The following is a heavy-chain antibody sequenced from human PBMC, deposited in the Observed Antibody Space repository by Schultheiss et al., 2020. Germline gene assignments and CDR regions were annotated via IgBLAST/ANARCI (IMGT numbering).Heavy chain of an antibody. D-gene: IGHD4/OR15-4a*01. CDR3: ARGGAGCFDL. V-gene: IGHV3-23*01. J-gene: IGHJ2*01. CDR1: GFTFSNYA. CDR2: ISDSGGST. Sequence: GGSLRLSCAASGFTFSNYAMSWVRQAPGKGLEFVSGISDSGGSTYYADSGKGRFTISRDNAKNTLHLQMNSLRPEDTAVYYCARGGAGCFDLWGRGTLVTVSS.